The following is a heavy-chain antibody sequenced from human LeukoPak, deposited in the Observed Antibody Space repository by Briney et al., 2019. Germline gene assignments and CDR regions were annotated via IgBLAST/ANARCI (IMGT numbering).Heavy chain of an antibody. CDR3: AKDSGYTSSWYFGDY. CDR2: IRYDGSNK. J-gene: IGHJ4*02. CDR1: GFTFFSYG. Sequence: GGSLRLSCVASGFTFFSYGMHWVRQAPGMGLEWVAFIRYDGSNKYYVDSVKGRFTISKDNSKNTLYLQMNSLRAEDTAVYYCAKDSGYTSSWYFGDYWGQGTLVTVSS. V-gene: IGHV3-30*02. D-gene: IGHD6-13*01.